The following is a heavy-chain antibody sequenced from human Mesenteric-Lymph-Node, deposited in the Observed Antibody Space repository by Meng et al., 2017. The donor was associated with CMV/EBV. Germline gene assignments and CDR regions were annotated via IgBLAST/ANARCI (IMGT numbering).Heavy chain of an antibody. CDR2: ISYDGSNK. V-gene: IGHV3-30*04. J-gene: IGHJ6*02. CDR1: GFTFSSYA. Sequence: GESLKISCAASGFTFSSYAMHWVRQAPGKGLEWVAVISYDGSNKYYADSVKGRFTISRDNSKNTLYLQMNSLRAEDTAVYYCAGDMYYYGSGSYLAGAGYYYYYGMDVWGQGTTVTVSS. D-gene: IGHD3-10*01. CDR3: AGDMYYYGSGSYLAGAGYYYYYGMDV.